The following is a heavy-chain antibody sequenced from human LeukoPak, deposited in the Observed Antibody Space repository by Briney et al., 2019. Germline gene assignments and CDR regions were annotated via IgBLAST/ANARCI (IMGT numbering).Heavy chain of an antibody. V-gene: IGHV4-34*01. CDR3: ARVGITMVRGVIGKGSV. Sequence: PSETLSLTCAVYGGSFSGYYWSWIRQPPGKGLEWIGEINHSGSTNYNPSLKSRVTISVDTSKNQFSLKLSSVTAADTAVYYCARVGITMVRGVIGKGSVWGQGTLVTVSS. CDR2: INHSGST. D-gene: IGHD3-10*01. J-gene: IGHJ4*02. CDR1: GGSFSGYY.